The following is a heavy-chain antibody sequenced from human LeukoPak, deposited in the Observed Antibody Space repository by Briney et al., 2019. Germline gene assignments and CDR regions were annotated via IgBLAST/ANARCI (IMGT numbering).Heavy chain of an antibody. CDR2: IYTSGST. CDR3: ARVLGYCSGGSCYSWWFDP. Sequence: SETLSLTCTVSGGSISSYYWSWIRQPAGKGLDWIGRIYTSGSTNYNPSLKSRVTMSVDTSKNQFSLKLSSVTAADTAVYYCARVLGYCSGGSCYSWWFDPWGQGTLVTVSS. J-gene: IGHJ5*02. V-gene: IGHV4-4*07. CDR1: GGSISSYY. D-gene: IGHD2-15*01.